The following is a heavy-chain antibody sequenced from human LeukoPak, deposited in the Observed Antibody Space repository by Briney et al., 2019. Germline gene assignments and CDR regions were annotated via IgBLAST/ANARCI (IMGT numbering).Heavy chain of an antibody. CDR1: GYTFTGYY. V-gene: IGHV1-2*02. CDR3: AAFERGCSSTSCYAESWFDP. Sequence: ASVKVSCKASGYTFTGYYMHWVRQAPGQGLEWMGWINPNSGGTNYAQKFQGRVTMTRDTSISTAYMELSRLRSDDTAVYYCAAFERGCSSTSCYAESWFDPWGQGTLVTVSS. D-gene: IGHD2-2*01. J-gene: IGHJ5*02. CDR2: INPNSGGT.